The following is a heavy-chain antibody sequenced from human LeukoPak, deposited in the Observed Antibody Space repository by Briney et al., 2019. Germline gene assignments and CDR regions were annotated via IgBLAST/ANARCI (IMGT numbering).Heavy chain of an antibody. V-gene: IGHV1-8*03. D-gene: IGHD6-13*01. J-gene: IGHJ5*02. CDR3: ARGLGATATNWFDP. Sequence: QEFQGRVTFTRDTSISTAYMELSSLRSEDTAVYYCARGLGATATNWFDPWGQGTLVTVSS.